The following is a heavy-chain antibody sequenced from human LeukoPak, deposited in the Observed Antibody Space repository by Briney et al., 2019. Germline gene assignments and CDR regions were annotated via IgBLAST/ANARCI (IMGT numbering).Heavy chain of an antibody. V-gene: IGHV3-23*01. CDR3: AKDTSSWPQIYFDY. CDR1: GFTFKTYA. D-gene: IGHD6-13*01. J-gene: IGHJ4*02. Sequence: GGSLRLPCAASGFTFKTYAMNWVRQAPGKGLDWVSTISGTSGSTYYADSVRGRFTISRDTSKNTLYLQMTSLRAEDTAVYYCAKDTSSWPQIYFDYWGQGTLVTVSS. CDR2: ISGTSGST.